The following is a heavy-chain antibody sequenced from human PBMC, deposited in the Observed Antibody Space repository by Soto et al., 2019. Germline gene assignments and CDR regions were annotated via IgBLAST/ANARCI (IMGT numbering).Heavy chain of an antibody. Sequence: NPSETLSLTCSVPGGAISSYYWSWVRQPAGKGLEWIGRVFSSGSTNYNASLKSRVTMSIDTSKNEVSLTLRSVTAADTGVYYCARVAFSYFGTDVWGPGTTVTVSS. V-gene: IGHV4-4*07. J-gene: IGHJ6*02. D-gene: IGHD3-3*02. CDR1: GGAISSYY. CDR3: ARVAFSYFGTDV. CDR2: VFSSGST.